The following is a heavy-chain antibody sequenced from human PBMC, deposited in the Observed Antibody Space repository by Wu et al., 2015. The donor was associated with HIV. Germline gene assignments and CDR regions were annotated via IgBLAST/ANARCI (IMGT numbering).Heavy chain of an antibody. D-gene: IGHD2-15*01. Sequence: QSQLVQSGAELKRPGASVKVSCKASGYTFPNYGISWVRQAPGQGLEWMGWISGYNGNTNYAPKFQDRVTMTTDTSTSTAYMELRSLRSDDTAVYYCARDPGVVAATPFYYYGMDVWGQGTTVTVSS. V-gene: IGHV1-18*01. J-gene: IGHJ6*02. CDR3: ARDPGVVAATPFYYYGMDV. CDR1: GYTFPNYG. CDR2: ISGYNGNT.